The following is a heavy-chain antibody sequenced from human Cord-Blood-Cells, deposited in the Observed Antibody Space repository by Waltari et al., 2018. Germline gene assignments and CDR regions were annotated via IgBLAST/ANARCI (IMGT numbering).Heavy chain of an antibody. CDR1: GGFISSYY. D-gene: IGHD6-13*01. J-gene: IGHJ3*02. Sequence: QVQLQESGPGLVKPSETLSLTCTVSGGFISSYYWSWLRQPAGQGLEWIGRIYTSGSTHHNPSLRGRVTMSVDTAKNQFSLKLSSVTAADTAVYDCARVGRYSSSWYAFDIWGQGTMVTVSS. V-gene: IGHV4-4*07. CDR2: IYTSGST. CDR3: ARVGRYSSSWYAFDI.